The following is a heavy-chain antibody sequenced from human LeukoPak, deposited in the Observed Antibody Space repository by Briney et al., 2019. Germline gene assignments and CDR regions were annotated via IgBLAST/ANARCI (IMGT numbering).Heavy chain of an antibody. Sequence: PSETLSLTCAVYGGSFSGYYWSWIRQPPGKGLEWIGEINHSGSTNYNPSLKSRVTISVDTSKNQFSLKLSSVTAADTAVYYCARRQVVAATSYYMDVWGKGTTVTISS. CDR1: GGSFSGYY. V-gene: IGHV4-34*01. CDR2: INHSGST. CDR3: ARRQVVAATSYYMDV. D-gene: IGHD2-15*01. J-gene: IGHJ6*03.